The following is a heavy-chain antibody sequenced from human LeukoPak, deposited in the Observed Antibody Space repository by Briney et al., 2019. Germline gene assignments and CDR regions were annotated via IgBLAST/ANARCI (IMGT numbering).Heavy chain of an antibody. J-gene: IGHJ4*02. CDR2: IKRKTNGGAT. CDR1: GFTFSNVW. CDR3: ATDLSQWYYID. Sequence: GGSLRLSCAASGFTFSNVWMNWVRQAPGKGLDWVGLIKRKTNGGATEYAAPVKGRFVISRDDSENTLYLQMNSLKTEDTAVYYCATDLSQWYYIDWGQGTLVTVSS. V-gene: IGHV3-15*01. D-gene: IGHD2-15*01.